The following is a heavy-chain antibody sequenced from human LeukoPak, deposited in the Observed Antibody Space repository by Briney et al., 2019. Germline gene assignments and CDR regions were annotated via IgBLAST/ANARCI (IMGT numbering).Heavy chain of an antibody. V-gene: IGHV3-30*02. CDR3: AKGGDFWSGYPTPPYMDV. J-gene: IGHJ6*03. D-gene: IGHD3-3*01. Sequence: PGGSLRLSCAASGFTFSSYGMHWVRQAPGKGLEWVAVIWYGGSNKYYADSVKGRFTISRDNSKNTLYLQMNSLRAEDTAVYYCAKGGDFWSGYPTPPYMDVWGKGTTVTVSS. CDR2: IWYGGSNK. CDR1: GFTFSSYG.